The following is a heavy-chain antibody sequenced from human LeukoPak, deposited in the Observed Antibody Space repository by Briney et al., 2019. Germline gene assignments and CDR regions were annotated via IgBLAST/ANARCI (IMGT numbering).Heavy chain of an antibody. CDR1: GGSISSYY. J-gene: IGHJ3*02. D-gene: IGHD3-22*01. CDR3: ASSGYYYPKDAFDI. Sequence: SETLSLTCTVSGGSISSYYWGWIRQPPGKGLEWIGSIYHSGSTYYNPSLRSRVTISVDTSRNQFSLKLSSVTAADTAVYYCASSGYYYPKDAFDIWGQGTMVTVSS. V-gene: IGHV4-38-2*02. CDR2: IYHSGST.